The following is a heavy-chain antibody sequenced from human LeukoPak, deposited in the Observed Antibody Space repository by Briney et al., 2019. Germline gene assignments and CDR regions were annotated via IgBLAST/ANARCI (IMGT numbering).Heavy chain of an antibody. CDR3: ARGMYYYDSTD. Sequence: PSQTLSLTCTVSGGSISSGSYYWSWIRQPAGKGLEWIGRIYTSGSTNYNPSLKSRVTISVDTSKNQFSLKLSSVTAADTAVYYCARGMYYYDSTDWGQGTLVTVSS. J-gene: IGHJ4*02. D-gene: IGHD3-22*01. V-gene: IGHV4-61*02. CDR2: IYTSGST. CDR1: GGSISSGSYY.